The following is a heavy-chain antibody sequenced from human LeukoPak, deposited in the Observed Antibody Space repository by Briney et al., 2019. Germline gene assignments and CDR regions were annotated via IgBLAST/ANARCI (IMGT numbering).Heavy chain of an antibody. CDR3: ARDNLGYCSSTSCLNTLFDY. CDR1: GGSISSTIYY. J-gene: IGHJ4*02. V-gene: IGHV4-39*07. D-gene: IGHD2-2*01. CDR2: IYHSGST. Sequence: SETLSLTCPVSGGSISSTIYYWGWIRQSPGKGLEWIGSIYHSGSTYYNPSLRSRVTISVDTSKNQFSLKLSSVTATDTAVYYCARDNLGYCSSTSCLNTLFDYWGQGTLVTVSS.